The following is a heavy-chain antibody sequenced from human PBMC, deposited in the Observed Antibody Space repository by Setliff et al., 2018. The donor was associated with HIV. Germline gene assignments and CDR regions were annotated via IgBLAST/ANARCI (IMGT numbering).Heavy chain of an antibody. D-gene: IGHD3-16*01. Sequence: SETLSLTCAVFGGSFSAYYWNWIRQTPGKGLEWIGEINHSGTTNYNPSLNSRVTISVDTSKKRFSLTLRSATAADTALYFCARRLMITFAYFDYWGQGTLVTVSS. CDR1: GGSFSAYY. J-gene: IGHJ4*02. CDR3: ARRLMITFAYFDY. CDR2: INHSGTT. V-gene: IGHV4-34*01.